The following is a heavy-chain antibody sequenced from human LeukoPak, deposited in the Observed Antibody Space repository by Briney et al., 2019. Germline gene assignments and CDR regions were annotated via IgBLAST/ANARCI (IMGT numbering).Heavy chain of an antibody. V-gene: IGHV4-59*01. CDR3: ARRETTIFGVVTVFDY. CDR2: IYYSGST. J-gene: IGHJ4*02. CDR1: GASISSYY. Sequence: SETLSLTCTVSGASISSYYWSWIRQPPGKGLEWIGYIYYSGSTNYNPSLKSRVTISLDTSKNQFSLKLSSVTAADTAVYYCARRETTIFGVVTVFDYWGQGTLVTVSS. D-gene: IGHD3-3*01.